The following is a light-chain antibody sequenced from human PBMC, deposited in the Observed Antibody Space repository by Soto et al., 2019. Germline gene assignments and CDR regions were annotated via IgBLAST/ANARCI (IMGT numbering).Light chain of an antibody. CDR1: QSVSTY. J-gene: IGKJ1*01. CDR2: DAS. Sequence: EIVLTQSPATLSLSPGERATLSCRASQSVSTYLAWYQQKPGQAPRLLIYDASTRATGIPARFSGSGSGTDFTLTISSLEPEDFAVYYCQQRGHWPRTFGQGTKVEIK. V-gene: IGKV3-11*01. CDR3: QQRGHWPRT.